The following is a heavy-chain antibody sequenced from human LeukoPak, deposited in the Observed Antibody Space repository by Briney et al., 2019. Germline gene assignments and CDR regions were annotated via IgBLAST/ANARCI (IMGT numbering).Heavy chain of an antibody. V-gene: IGHV4-30-2*01. CDR3: ARSSFYYYMDV. CDR2: IYHSGGT. CDR1: GGSISSGGYY. Sequence: PSQTLSLTCTVSGGSISSGGYYWSWIRQPPGKGLEWIGYIYHSGGTYYNPSLKSRVTLSVDRSKNQFSLKLSSVTAADTAVYYCARSSFYYYMDVWGKGTTVTVSS. J-gene: IGHJ6*03.